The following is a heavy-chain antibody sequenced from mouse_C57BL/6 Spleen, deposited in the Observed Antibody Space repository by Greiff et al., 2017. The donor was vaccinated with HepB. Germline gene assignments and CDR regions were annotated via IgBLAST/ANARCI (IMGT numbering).Heavy chain of an antibody. J-gene: IGHJ2*01. Sequence: EVHLVESGGGLVKPGGSLKLSCAASGFTFSSYAMSWVRQTPEKRLEWVATISDGGSYTYYPDNVKGRFTISRDNAKNNLYLQMSHLKSEDTAMYYCARSRPYGFYYFDYWGQGTTLTVSS. V-gene: IGHV5-4*01. D-gene: IGHD2-2*01. CDR2: ISDGGSYT. CDR3: ARSRPYGFYYFDY. CDR1: GFTFSSYA.